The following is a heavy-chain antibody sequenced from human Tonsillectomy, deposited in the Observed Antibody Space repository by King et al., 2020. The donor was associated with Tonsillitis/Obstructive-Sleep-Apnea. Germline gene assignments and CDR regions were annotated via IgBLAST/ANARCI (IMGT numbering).Heavy chain of an antibody. CDR1: GYTFTSYV. Sequence: QLVQSGAEVKKPGASVKVSCKASGYTFTSYVINWVRQAPGQGLEWMGWISAYNGNTNYAQKFQGRVTMTTDTSTSTAYMELRSLSFDDTAIYYCTRGEDIVQTRWFDPWGQGTPVTVSS. V-gene: IGHV1-18*01. D-gene: IGHD2-8*01. CDR2: ISAYNGNT. J-gene: IGHJ5*02. CDR3: TRGEDIVQTRWFDP.